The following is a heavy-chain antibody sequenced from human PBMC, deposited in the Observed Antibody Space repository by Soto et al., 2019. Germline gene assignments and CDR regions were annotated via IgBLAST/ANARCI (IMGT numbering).Heavy chain of an antibody. J-gene: IGHJ4*02. V-gene: IGHV3-7*01. D-gene: IGHD4-17*01. CDR3: ARVFYGVVFDY. Sequence: GGSLRLSYAASGFTFSSYWMSWVRQAPGKGLEWVANIKQDGSEKYYVDSVKGRFTISRDNAKNSLYLQVNSLRAEDTAVYYCARVFYGVVFDYWGQGTLVTSPQ. CDR1: GFTFSSYW. CDR2: IKQDGSEK.